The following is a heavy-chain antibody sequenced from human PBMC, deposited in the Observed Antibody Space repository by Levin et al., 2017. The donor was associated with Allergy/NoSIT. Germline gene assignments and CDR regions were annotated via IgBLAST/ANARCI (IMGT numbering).Heavy chain of an antibody. Sequence: SETLSLTCTVSGGSISSGDYYWSWIRQPPGKGLEWIGYIYYSGSTYYNPSLKSRVTISVDTSKNQFSLKLSSVTAADTAVYYCARGGITMVREYQNNWFDPWGQGTLVTVSS. CDR2: IYYSGST. CDR1: GGSISSGDYY. D-gene: IGHD3-10*01. CDR3: ARGGITMVREYQNNWFDP. J-gene: IGHJ5*02. V-gene: IGHV4-30-4*01.